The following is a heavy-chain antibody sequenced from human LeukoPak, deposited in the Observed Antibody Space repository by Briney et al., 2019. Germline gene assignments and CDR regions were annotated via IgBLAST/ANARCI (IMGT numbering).Heavy chain of an antibody. CDR1: GGSFSGYF. D-gene: IGHD6-19*01. CDR2: INHSGST. J-gene: IGHJ4*02. Sequence: PAETLSLTCAVYGGSFSGYFWSWIRQPPGKGLEGLGEINHSGSTNSNPSLKSRVTISVDTSKNQFSLKLNSVTAADTAVYYCARGGGSGWYLDNWGQGMLVTVSS. CDR3: ARGGGSGWYLDN. V-gene: IGHV4-34*01.